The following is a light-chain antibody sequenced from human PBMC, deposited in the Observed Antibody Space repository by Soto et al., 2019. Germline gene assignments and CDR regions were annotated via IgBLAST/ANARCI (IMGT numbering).Light chain of an antibody. CDR1: SSDIGSYNL. V-gene: IGLV2-23*01. Sequence: QSALTQPASVSGSPGQSITISCTGTSSDIGSYNLVSWYQQHPDKAPKLMIYEGSKRPSGVSYRFSGSKSGNTASLTISGLQAEDEADYYCCSYAGSSTFIFGTGTKVTV. CDR2: EGS. J-gene: IGLJ1*01. CDR3: CSYAGSSTFI.